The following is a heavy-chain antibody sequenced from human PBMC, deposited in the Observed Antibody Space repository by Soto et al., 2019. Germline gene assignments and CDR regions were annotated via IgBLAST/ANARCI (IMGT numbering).Heavy chain of an antibody. Sequence: SGPTLVNPTQTLTLTCTFSGFSLSTSGVGVGWIRQPPGKALEWLTFIYWDDDKRNSPFLKSRLTITKDTSKNQVVLTMTNMDPVDTATYYCAHRQRTVYFDYWGQGTLVTVS. V-gene: IGHV2-5*02. J-gene: IGHJ4*02. CDR1: GFSLSTSGVG. D-gene: IGHD4-17*01. CDR2: IYWDDDK. CDR3: AHRQRTVYFDY.